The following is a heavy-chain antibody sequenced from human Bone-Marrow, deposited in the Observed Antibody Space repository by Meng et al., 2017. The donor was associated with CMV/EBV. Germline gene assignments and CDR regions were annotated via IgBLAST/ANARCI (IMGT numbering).Heavy chain of an antibody. Sequence: ASVKVSCKASGYTFTSYGISWVRQAPGQGLEWMGWISAYNGNTNYAQKLQGRVTMTTDTSTSTAYMELRSLRSDDTAVYYCARDLSFRDDILTGFAMSDPWGQGTLVTVSS. D-gene: IGHD3-9*01. CDR3: ARDLSFRDDILTGFAMSDP. J-gene: IGHJ5*02. CDR2: ISAYNGNT. CDR1: GYTFTSYG. V-gene: IGHV1-18*01.